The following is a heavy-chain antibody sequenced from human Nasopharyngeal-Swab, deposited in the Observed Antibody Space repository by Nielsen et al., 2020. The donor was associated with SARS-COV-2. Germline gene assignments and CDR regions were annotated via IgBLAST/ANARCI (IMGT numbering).Heavy chain of an antibody. CDR1: GFTFSSYS. D-gene: IGHD3-3*01. Sequence: GGSLRLSCAASGFTFSSYSMNWVRQAPGKGLEWVSSISSSSSYIYYADSVKGRFTISRDNAKNSLYLQMNSLRADDTAVYYCARSPSYYDFWSGYYTGYYYGMDVWGQGTTVTVSS. V-gene: IGHV3-21*04. CDR3: ARSPSYYDFWSGYYTGYYYGMDV. CDR2: ISSSSSYI. J-gene: IGHJ6*02.